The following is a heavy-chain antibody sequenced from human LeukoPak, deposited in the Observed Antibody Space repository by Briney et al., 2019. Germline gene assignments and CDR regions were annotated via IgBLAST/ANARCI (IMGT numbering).Heavy chain of an antibody. J-gene: IGHJ6*02. D-gene: IGHD4-11*01. CDR3: ARGTTVTAYYYYGMDV. Sequence: GESLKISCKGSGYSFTSYWIGWVRPMPGKGLEWMGIIYPGDSDTRYSPSFQGQVTISADKSISTAYLQWSSLKASDTAMYYCARGTTVTAYYYYGMDVWGQGTTVTVSS. CDR2: IYPGDSDT. CDR1: GYSFTSYW. V-gene: IGHV5-51*01.